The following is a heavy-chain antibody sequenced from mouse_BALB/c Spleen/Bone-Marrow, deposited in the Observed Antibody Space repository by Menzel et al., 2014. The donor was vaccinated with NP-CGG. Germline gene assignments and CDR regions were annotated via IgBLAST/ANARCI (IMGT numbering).Heavy chain of an antibody. D-gene: IGHD2-3*01. CDR2: FNPYNDDS. CDR3: AREGWLLRFDY. J-gene: IGHJ2*01. V-gene: IGHV1-14*01. Sequence: EVQRVESGPELVKPGASVKMSCKASGYIFTAYVMHWVKQKPGQGLEWIGFFNPYNDDSNYNEKFKGKATLTSDKSSSTAYMELSSLTSEDSAVYYCAREGWLLRFDYWGQGTTLTVSS. CDR1: GYIFTAYV.